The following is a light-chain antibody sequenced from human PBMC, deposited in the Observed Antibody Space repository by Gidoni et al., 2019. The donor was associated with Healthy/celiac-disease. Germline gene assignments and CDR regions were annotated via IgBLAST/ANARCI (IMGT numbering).Light chain of an antibody. J-gene: IGKJ4*02. Sequence: DLVMTQSPDSLAVSLGERATINCKSSQSVLYSSNNKSYLAWYQQKPGQPPKLLIYWASTRESGVPDRFSGSGSGTDFTLTISSLQAEDVAVYYCQQYYSTPLTCGGGTKVEIK. CDR1: QSVLYSSNNKSY. CDR2: WAS. CDR3: QQYYSTPLT. V-gene: IGKV4-1*01.